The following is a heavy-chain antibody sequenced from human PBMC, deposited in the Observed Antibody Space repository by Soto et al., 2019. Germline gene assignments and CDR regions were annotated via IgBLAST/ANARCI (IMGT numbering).Heavy chain of an antibody. J-gene: IGHJ5*01. CDR3: ARLIGNSWLDS. Sequence: PSQTPSLTCTISVDSVSNNTSTLDWIRQSPSRGLEWLGRTYYRSKWYNDYTVSVKGRITINPDTSNNQLSLQLNSVTPDDTAVYYCARLIGNSWLDSWGQGTLVTVSS. D-gene: IGHD2-8*01. CDR1: VDSVSNNTST. V-gene: IGHV6-1*01. CDR2: TYYRSKWYN.